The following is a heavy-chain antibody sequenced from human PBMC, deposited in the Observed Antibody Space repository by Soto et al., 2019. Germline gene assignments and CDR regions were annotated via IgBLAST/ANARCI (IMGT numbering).Heavy chain of an antibody. CDR1: GFSLSTSGVG. D-gene: IGHD5-18*01. Sequence: QITLKESGPTLVKPTQTLTLTCAFSGFSLSTSGVGVGWIRQPPGKALEWRALIYWDDDKRYSPSLKSRLTITKDTSKNQMVLTMTNKDPVDTATYYCAHRRDYSYGYFYYDYYYGMDVWGQGTTVTVSS. V-gene: IGHV2-5*02. CDR3: AHRRDYSYGYFYYDYYYGMDV. J-gene: IGHJ6*02. CDR2: IYWDDDK.